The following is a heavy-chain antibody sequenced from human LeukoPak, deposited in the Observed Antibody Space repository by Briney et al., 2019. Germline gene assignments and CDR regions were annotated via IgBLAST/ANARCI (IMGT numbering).Heavy chain of an antibody. V-gene: IGHV4-61*02. CDR1: GGSISSGSYY. D-gene: IGHD3-10*01. CDR3: ARALLWFGGEFDY. CDR2: IYTSGST. Sequence: SETLSLTCTVSGGSISSGSYYWSWIRQPAGKGLEWIGRIYTSGSTNYNPSLKSRVTISVDTSKNQFSLKLSSVTAADTAVYYCARALLWFGGEFDYWGQGTLVTVSS. J-gene: IGHJ4*02.